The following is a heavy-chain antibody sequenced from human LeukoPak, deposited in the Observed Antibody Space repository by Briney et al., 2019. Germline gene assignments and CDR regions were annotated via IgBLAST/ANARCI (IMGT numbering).Heavy chain of an antibody. CDR1: GGSFSGYY. Sequence: SETLSLTCAVYGGSFSGYYWSWIRQPPGKGLEWIGEINHSGSTNYNPSLKRGVTISVDTSKNQFSLQLSSVTAADTAVYYCASAKYYSSGYYSYFDYWGRGTLVTVSS. V-gene: IGHV4-34*01. D-gene: IGHD3-22*01. J-gene: IGHJ4*02. CDR3: ASAKYYSSGYYSYFDY. CDR2: INHSGST.